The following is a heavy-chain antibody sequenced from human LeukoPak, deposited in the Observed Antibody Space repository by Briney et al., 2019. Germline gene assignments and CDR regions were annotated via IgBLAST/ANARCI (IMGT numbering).Heavy chain of an antibody. V-gene: IGHV4-61*02. J-gene: IGHJ3*02. CDR2: IYTSGST. CDR3: ARGGYYDSSGSRDAFDI. Sequence: SQTLSLTCTVSGGSISSGSYFWNWIRQPAGKGLEWIGRIYTSGSTDYNTSLKSRVTISLDTSKNQFSLKLSSVTAADTAVYYCARGGYYDSSGSRDAFDIWGQGTMVTVSS. D-gene: IGHD3-22*01. CDR1: GGSISSGSYF.